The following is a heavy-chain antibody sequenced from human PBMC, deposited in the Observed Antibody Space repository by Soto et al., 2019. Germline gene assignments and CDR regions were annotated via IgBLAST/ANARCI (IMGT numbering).Heavy chain of an antibody. Sequence: SLRLSCAASGLTFSSYTMGWVRQPPGKGLEWVSSISGTSTYIYYADSVKGRFTISRDNAKNSLYLQMNYLRAEDTAVYYCARDFSSSDFDYWGQGTLVTVSS. CDR2: ISGTSTYI. CDR3: ARDFSSSDFDY. CDR1: GLTFSSYT. V-gene: IGHV3-21*01. J-gene: IGHJ4*02. D-gene: IGHD6-6*01.